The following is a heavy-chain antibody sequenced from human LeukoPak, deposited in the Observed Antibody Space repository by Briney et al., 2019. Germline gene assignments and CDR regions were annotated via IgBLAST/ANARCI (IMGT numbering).Heavy chain of an antibody. D-gene: IGHD4/OR15-4a*01. J-gene: IGHJ4*02. V-gene: IGHV4-39*01. CDR2: MFYGETT. Sequence: PSETLSLTCIVSGDSIRSSGYYWGWIRQPPGKGLEWIGSMFYGETTSYSPSLQGRVTIPLDTSKNQFSLRLNSVTAADTAVYYCARLERSRMDGAQYWGQGTLVTVSS. CDR1: GDSIRSSGYY. CDR3: ARLERSRMDGAQY.